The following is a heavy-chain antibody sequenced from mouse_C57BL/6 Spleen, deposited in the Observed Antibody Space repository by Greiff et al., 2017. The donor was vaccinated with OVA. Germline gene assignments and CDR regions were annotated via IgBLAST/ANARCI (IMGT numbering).Heavy chain of an antibody. V-gene: IGHV1-55*01. Sequence: QVQLQQSGAELVKPGASVKMSCKASGYTFTSYWITWVKQRPGQGLEWIGDIYPGSGSTNYNEKFKSKATLTVDTSSSTAYMQLSSLTSEDSAVYYCARKWGITTVVAPYAMDYWGQGTSVTVSS. CDR3: ARKWGITTVVAPYAMDY. CDR2: IYPGSGST. D-gene: IGHD1-1*01. J-gene: IGHJ4*01. CDR1: GYTFTSYW.